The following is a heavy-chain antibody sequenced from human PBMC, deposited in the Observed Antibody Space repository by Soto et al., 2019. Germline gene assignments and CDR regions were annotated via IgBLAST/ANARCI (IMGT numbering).Heavy chain of an antibody. D-gene: IGHD6-25*01. J-gene: IGHJ6*02. Sequence: PWGSLRLSCVASGFSFKSFGMNVVRQPPASGLAWVSYLGNRGQTRSYAASVKVRFNVSRDNAKNSVYLQMNSLRAEDTAVYFCARDDSGKNAGHFAMALWGQGTTVTVS. CDR1: GFSFKSFG. CDR2: LGNRGQTR. V-gene: IGHV3-48*03. CDR3: ARDDSGKNAGHFAMAL.